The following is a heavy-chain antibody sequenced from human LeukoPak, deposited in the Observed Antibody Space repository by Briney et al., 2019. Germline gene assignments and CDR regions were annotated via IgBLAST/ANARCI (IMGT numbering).Heavy chain of an antibody. J-gene: IGHJ4*02. CDR3: ARVGVTYYDILTGYYPATNFDY. V-gene: IGHV1-18*01. CDR1: GYTFTSYG. CDR2: SSAYNGNT. D-gene: IGHD3-9*01. Sequence: ASVKVSCKASGYTFTSYGISWVRQAPGQGLEWMGWSSAYNGNTNYAQRLQGRVTMTTDTSTSTAYMELRSLGSDDTAVYYCARVGVTYYDILTGYYPATNFDYWGQGTLVTVSS.